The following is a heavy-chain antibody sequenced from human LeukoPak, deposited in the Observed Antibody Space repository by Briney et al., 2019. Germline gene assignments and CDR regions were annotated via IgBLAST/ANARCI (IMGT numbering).Heavy chain of an antibody. CDR2: MDSGGRT. CDR1: GFTVSSSY. D-gene: IGHD1-7*01. Sequence: GGSLRLSCAASGFTVSSSYMSWVRQAQGKGLECVSVMDSGGRTYYADSVKGRFTISRGNSKNTLYLQMNSLRAEDTAVYYCARDQTITGTTWQYNWLDSWGQGTLVTVSS. V-gene: IGHV3-53*01. CDR3: ARDQTITGTTWQYNWLDS. J-gene: IGHJ5*01.